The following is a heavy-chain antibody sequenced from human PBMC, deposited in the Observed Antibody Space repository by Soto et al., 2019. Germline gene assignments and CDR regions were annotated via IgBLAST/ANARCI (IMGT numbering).Heavy chain of an antibody. CDR1: GFTFSSYA. CDR2: ISGSGGST. Sequence: GGSLRLSCAASGFTFSSYALSWVRQAPGKGLEWVSAISGSGGSTYYADSVKGRFTISRDNSKNTLYLQVNSVRADDTAVYYCAKEYTSISKGSFDYWGQGALVTVSS. CDR3: AKEYTSISKGSFDY. D-gene: IGHD2-2*02. J-gene: IGHJ4*02. V-gene: IGHV3-23*01.